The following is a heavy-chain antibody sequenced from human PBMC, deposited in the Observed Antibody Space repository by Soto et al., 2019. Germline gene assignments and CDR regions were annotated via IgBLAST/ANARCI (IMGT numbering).Heavy chain of an antibody. J-gene: IGHJ6*02. D-gene: IGHD2-15*01. CDR1: GYTFTGYY. CDR2: INPNSGGT. CDR3: GRAIVVVVAATDQYGMAV. Sequence: ASVKVSCKASGYTFTGYYMHWVRQAPGQGLEWMGWINPNSGGTNYAQKFQGWVTMTRDTSISTAYMELSRLRSDDTAVYYCGRAIVVVVAATDQYGMAVWGQGTTVTVSS. V-gene: IGHV1-2*04.